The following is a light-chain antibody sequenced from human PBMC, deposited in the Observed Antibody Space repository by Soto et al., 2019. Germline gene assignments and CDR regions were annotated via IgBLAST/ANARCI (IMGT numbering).Light chain of an antibody. CDR2: LTS. J-gene: IGKJ2*01. CDR3: QQSYSTPYS. V-gene: IGKV1-39*01. Sequence: DIQMTQSPSSLSASVGDRVTITCRASQGVSAYLLWYQQKPESAPKLLIFLTSSLQSGVPSRFSGSGSGTDFTLTISSLQPEDFATYYCQQSYSTPYSFGQGTKLEIK. CDR1: QGVSAY.